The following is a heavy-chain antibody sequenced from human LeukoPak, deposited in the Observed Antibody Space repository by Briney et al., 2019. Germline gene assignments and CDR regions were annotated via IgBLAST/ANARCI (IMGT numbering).Heavy chain of an antibody. J-gene: IGHJ4*02. CDR2: IYYSGST. CDR1: GGSISSYY. D-gene: IGHD2-21*01. Sequence: SETLSLTCTVSGGSISSYYWSWIRQPPGKGLEWIGYIYYSGSTSYNPSLKSRVTISVDTSKNQFSLKLSSVTAADTAVYYCARGVVIAPQTFDYWGQGTLVTVSS. CDR3: ARGVVIAPQTFDY. V-gene: IGHV4-59*01.